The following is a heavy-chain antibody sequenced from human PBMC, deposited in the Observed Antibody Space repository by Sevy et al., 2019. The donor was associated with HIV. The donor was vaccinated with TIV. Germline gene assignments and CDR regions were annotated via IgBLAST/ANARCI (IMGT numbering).Heavy chain of an antibody. Sequence: GGSLRLSCAASGFTFSNYWMHWVRQAPGKGLVWVSRINSDGSSRNYADSVKGRFTISRDNAKNTLYLQMNSLRAEDTAVYYCARDEYYDSSGYYYYGMDVWGQGTTVTVSS. CDR3: ARDEYYDSSGYYYYGMDV. J-gene: IGHJ6*02. CDR1: GFTFSNYW. D-gene: IGHD3-22*01. CDR2: INSDGSSR. V-gene: IGHV3-74*01.